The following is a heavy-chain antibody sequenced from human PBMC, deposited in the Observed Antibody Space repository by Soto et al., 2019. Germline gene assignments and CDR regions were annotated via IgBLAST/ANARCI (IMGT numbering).Heavy chain of an antibody. CDR2: IYYSGST. D-gene: IGHD4-4*01. V-gene: IGHV4-30-4*01. J-gene: IGHJ6*02. CDR1: GGSISSGDYY. Sequence: SETLSLTCTVSGGSISSGDYYWSWIRQPPGKGLEWIGYIYYSGSTYYNPSLKSRVTISVDTSKNQFSLKLSSVTAADTAVYYCARALYSSFPRYYYYGMDVWGQGTTVSVSS. CDR3: ARALYSSFPRYYYYGMDV.